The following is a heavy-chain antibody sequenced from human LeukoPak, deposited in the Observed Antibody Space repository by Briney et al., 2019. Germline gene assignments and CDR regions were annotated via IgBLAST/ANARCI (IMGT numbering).Heavy chain of an antibody. Sequence: GGSLRLSCAASGFTFDDYAMHWVRQAPGKGLEWVSLISGDGGATKYADSVKGRFTSSRDNSKNSLYLQMNSLRTEDTAFYYCAKAEMSRYYYDSSGYSGLAIDYWGQGTLVTVSS. CDR3: AKAEMSRYYYDSSGYSGLAIDY. D-gene: IGHD3-22*01. V-gene: IGHV3-43*02. J-gene: IGHJ4*02. CDR1: GFTFDDYA. CDR2: ISGDGGAT.